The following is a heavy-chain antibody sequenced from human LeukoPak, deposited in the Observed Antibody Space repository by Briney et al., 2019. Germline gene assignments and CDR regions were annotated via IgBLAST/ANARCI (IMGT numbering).Heavy chain of an antibody. J-gene: IGHJ4*02. D-gene: IGHD5-12*01. V-gene: IGHV3-30*18. CDR1: GFTFSSYG. Sequence: GGSLRLSCAASGFTFSSYGMHWVRQAPGKGLEWVAVISYDGSNKYYADSVKGRFTISRDNSKNTLYLQMNSLRAEDTAVYYCAKTTRRLLLIDYWDQGTLVTVSS. CDR3: AKTTRRLLLIDY. CDR2: ISYDGSNK.